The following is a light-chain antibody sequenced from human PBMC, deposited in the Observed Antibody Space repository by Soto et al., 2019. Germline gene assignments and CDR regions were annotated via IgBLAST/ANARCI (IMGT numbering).Light chain of an antibody. CDR1: QSISNY. J-gene: IGKJ5*01. V-gene: IGKV1-39*01. CDR2: AAS. CDR3: QQSYSASPIT. Sequence: DIQMTQSPSSLSASVGDRVTITCRASQSISNYLNWFQQKPGKAPKLLIYAASSLQRGVPSRFSGSGSGTDFTLTISSLQPADFATCYCQQSYSASPITFGQGTRLEIK.